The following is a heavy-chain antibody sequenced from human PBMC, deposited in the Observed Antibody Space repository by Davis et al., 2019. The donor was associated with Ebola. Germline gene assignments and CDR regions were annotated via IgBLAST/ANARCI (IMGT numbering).Heavy chain of an antibody. Sequence: SVKVSCKASGGTFSSYAISWVRQAPGQGLEWMGGIIPIFGTANYAQKFRGRVTITADKSTSTAYMELSSLRSEDTAVYYCASSVSVFGVVIIHHYYYYGMDVWGQGTTVTVSS. CDR3: ASSVSVFGVVIIHHYYYYGMDV. D-gene: IGHD3-3*01. J-gene: IGHJ6*02. V-gene: IGHV1-69*06. CDR2: IIPIFGTA. CDR1: GGTFSSYA.